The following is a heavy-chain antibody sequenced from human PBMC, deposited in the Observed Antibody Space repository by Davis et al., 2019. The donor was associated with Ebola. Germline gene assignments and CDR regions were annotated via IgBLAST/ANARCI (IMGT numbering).Heavy chain of an antibody. CDR2: IYSGGST. D-gene: IGHD2-2*01. V-gene: IGHV3-53*04. CDR3: ARADVVPAARYGMDV. CDR1: GFTVSSNY. Sequence: GESLKISCAASGFTVSSNYMSWVRQAPGKGLEWVSVIYSGGSTYYADSVKGRFTISRHNSKNTLYLQMNSLRAEDTAVYYCARADVVPAARYGMDVWGQGTTVTVSS. J-gene: IGHJ6*02.